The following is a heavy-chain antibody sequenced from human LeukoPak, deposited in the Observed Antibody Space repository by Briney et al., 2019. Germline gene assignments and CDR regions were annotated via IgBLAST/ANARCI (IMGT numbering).Heavy chain of an antibody. CDR2: IYTSGGT. V-gene: IGHV4-4*09. Sequence: SETLSLSCTVSGGSISSYYWSWIRQPPGEGLEWIGYIYTSGGTNYNPSLKSRVTISVDTSKNQFSLKLSSVTAADTAVYYCARHSIRGSSSSHWFDPWGQGTLVTVSS. CDR3: ARHSIRGSSSSHWFDP. CDR1: GGSISSYY. J-gene: IGHJ5*02. D-gene: IGHD6-6*01.